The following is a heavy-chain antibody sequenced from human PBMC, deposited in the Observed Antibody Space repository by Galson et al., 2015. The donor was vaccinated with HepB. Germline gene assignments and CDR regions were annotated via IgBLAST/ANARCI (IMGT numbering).Heavy chain of an antibody. D-gene: IGHD2-15*01. J-gene: IGHJ4*02. CDR2: ISHDGNKK. CDR1: GFSFGSYA. Sequence: SLRLSCAASGFSFGSYAIHWVRRAPGKGLEWVAVISHDGNKKYYADSVRGRFTISRDNPKNTIYIEMNRLSAEDTATYYCARDRRVEVVVAATLDYWGQGTLLTVSS. CDR3: ARDRRVEVVVAATLDY. V-gene: IGHV3-30*04.